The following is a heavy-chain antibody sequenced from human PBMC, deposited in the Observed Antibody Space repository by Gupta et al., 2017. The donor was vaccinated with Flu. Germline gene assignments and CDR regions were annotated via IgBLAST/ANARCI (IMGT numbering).Heavy chain of an antibody. CDR2: IYWDDDK. CDR3: AHSPSHYDSSLGPKFDI. CDR1: GFSLSTSGVG. J-gene: IGHJ3*02. V-gene: IGHV2-5*02. Sequence: QITLKESGPTLVKPTQTLTLTCTFSGFSLSTSGVGVGWIRQPPGKALEWLALIYWDDDKRYSPSLKSRLTITKDTSKNQVVLTMTNMDPVDTATYYCAHSPSHYDSSLGPKFDIWGQGTMVTVSS. D-gene: IGHD3-22*01.